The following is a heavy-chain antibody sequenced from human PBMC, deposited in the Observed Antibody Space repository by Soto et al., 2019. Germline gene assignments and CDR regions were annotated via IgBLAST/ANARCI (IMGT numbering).Heavy chain of an antibody. J-gene: IGHJ4*02. Sequence: PLRVSWTASCFDCSYYAMCWVLKTPFKGLEFFSCISDSGRPTYYADSVKGRFTVSRDNSKNTLYLLMNSLRAEDTARYYCAKDARRSSGWYYFDYWGQGSLVTVSS. CDR1: CFDCSYYA. CDR3: AKDARRSSGWYYFDY. D-gene: IGHD6-19*01. CDR2: ISDSGRPT. V-gene: IGHV3-23*01.